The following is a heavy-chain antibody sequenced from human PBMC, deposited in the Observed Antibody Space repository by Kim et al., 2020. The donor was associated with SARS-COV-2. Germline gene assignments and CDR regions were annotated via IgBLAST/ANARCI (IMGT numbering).Heavy chain of an antibody. Sequence: TNSHPSPKSRVTITVDTAKTQFALKLSSVTAADTAVYYCARTHNWFDPWGQGTLVTVSS. J-gene: IGHJ5*02. CDR3: ARTHNWFDP. CDR2: T. V-gene: IGHV4-59*01.